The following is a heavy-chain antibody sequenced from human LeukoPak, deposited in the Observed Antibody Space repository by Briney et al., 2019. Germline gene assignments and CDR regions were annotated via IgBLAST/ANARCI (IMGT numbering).Heavy chain of an antibody. CDR3: ATLGYYSSTSCYP. Sequence: PGGSLRLSCAASGFTFSSYAMSWVRQAPGKGLEWVSTISGSGGNTYYADSVKGRFTISRDNPKNTLYLQMNSLRAEDTAVYYCATLGYYSSTSCYPWGQGTLVTVSS. J-gene: IGHJ5*02. V-gene: IGHV3-23*01. D-gene: IGHD2-2*01. CDR2: ISGSGGNT. CDR1: GFTFSSYA.